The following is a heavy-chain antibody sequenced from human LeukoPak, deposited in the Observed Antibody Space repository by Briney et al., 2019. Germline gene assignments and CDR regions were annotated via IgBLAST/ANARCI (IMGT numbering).Heavy chain of an antibody. CDR2: IGAYNGNT. CDR1: GYTFTSYG. V-gene: IGHV1-18*01. Sequence: ASVKVSCKASGYTFTSYGISWVRQAPGQGLEWMGWIGAYNGNTNYAQKLQGRVTMTTDTSTSTAYMELRSLRSDDTAVYYCARDRGTSYYYDSSANDAFDIWGQGTMVTVSS. CDR3: ARDRGTSYYYDSSANDAFDI. J-gene: IGHJ3*02. D-gene: IGHD3-22*01.